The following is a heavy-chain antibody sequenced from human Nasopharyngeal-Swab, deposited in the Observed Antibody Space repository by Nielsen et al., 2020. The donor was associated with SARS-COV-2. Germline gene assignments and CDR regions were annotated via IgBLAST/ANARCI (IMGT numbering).Heavy chain of an antibody. CDR1: GFTFSSYA. CDR3: AKVRSWRLDAFDF. Sequence: GGSLRPSCAASGFTFSSYAMSWVRQAPGKGLEWVSVIHTDLNNTYYVDSVKGRFTISRDNSKKTLFLQMNSLRVEDTAVYYCAKVRSWRLDAFDFWGQGTLVTVSS. D-gene: IGHD6-13*01. J-gene: IGHJ4*02. V-gene: IGHV3-23*03. CDR2: IHTDLNNT.